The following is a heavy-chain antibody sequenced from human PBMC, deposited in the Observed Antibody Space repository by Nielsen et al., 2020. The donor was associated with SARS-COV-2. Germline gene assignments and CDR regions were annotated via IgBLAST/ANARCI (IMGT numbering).Heavy chain of an antibody. Sequence: SETLSLTCTVSGGSISSYYWSWIRQPPGKGLEWIGYIYYSGSTNYNPALKSRVTTSVDTSKNQFSLKLSSVTAADTAVYYCARDQVTNGMDVWGQGTTVTVSS. V-gene: IGHV4-59*12. D-gene: IGHD2-2*01. CDR3: ARDQVTNGMDV. CDR2: IYYSGST. J-gene: IGHJ6*01. CDR1: GGSISSYY.